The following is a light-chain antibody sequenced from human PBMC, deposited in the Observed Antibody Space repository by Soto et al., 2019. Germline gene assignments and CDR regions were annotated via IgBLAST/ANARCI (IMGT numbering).Light chain of an antibody. CDR1: NSGNTH. CDR2: QDF. CDR3: QAWATTTGVV. J-gene: IGLJ2*01. V-gene: IGLV3-1*01. Sequence: SYELTQTPSVSVSPGQTVSITCSVCNSGNTHAYCYQQKPGKSPVLVIYQDFRRPSGIPERFSGSNSGNKATLTITGTKAMAEADYYCQAWATTTGVVFVGGTKLTVL.